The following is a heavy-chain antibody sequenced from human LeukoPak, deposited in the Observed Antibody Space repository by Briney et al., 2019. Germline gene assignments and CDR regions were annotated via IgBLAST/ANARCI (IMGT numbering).Heavy chain of an antibody. D-gene: IGHD2-8*01. J-gene: IGHJ4*02. Sequence: SGPTLVNPTQTLTLTCTFSGFSLSTSGMCVSWIRQPPGKALEWLARIDWDDDKYYSTSLKTRLTISKATSKNRVVLTMTNMDPVDTATYYCARFTPYCTNGVCYTFDYWGQGTLVTVSS. CDR1: GFSLSTSGMC. CDR3: ARFTPYCTNGVCYTFDY. CDR2: IDWDDDK. V-gene: IGHV2-70*11.